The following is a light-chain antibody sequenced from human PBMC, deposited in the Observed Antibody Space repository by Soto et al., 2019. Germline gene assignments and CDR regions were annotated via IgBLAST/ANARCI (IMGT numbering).Light chain of an antibody. Sequence: DIQMTQSPSSLSASVGDRVTITCRASQSIRNFVNWYQQTPGQAPKLLIYASFYLQNGVPSRFSGSGSGTDFTLTISSLQPEDFATYYWQQTFTSPGTFGPGTKVDAK. CDR1: QSIRNF. CDR3: QQTFTSPGT. CDR2: ASF. J-gene: IGKJ3*01. V-gene: IGKV1-39*01.